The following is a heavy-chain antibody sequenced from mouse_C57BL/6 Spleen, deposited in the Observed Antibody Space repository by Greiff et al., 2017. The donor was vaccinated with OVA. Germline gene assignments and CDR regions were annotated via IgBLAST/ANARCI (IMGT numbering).Heavy chain of an antibody. CDR1: GYTFTSYW. Sequence: QVQLQQPGAELVRPGSSVKLSCKASGYTFTSYWMDWVKQRPGQGLEWIGNIYPSDSETHYNQKFKDKATLTVDKSSSTAYMQLSSLTSEDSAVYYCARLGFYYGSSFDYWGQGTTLTVSS. J-gene: IGHJ2*01. D-gene: IGHD1-1*01. V-gene: IGHV1-61*01. CDR2: IYPSDSET. CDR3: ARLGFYYGSSFDY.